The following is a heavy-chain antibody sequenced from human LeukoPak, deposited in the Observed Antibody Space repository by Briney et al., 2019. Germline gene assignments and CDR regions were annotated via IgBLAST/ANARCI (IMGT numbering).Heavy chain of an antibody. CDR2: IRYDGSNK. V-gene: IGHV3-30*02. CDR1: GFTFSSYG. Sequence: GGSLRLSCAASGFTFSSYGMHWVRQAPGKGLEWVAFIRYDGSNKYYADSVKGRFTISRDNSKNTLYLQMNSLRAEDTAVYYCAKDQKVRGVKSHYYYYYMDVWGKGTTVTISS. D-gene: IGHD3-10*01. CDR3: AKDQKVRGVKSHYYYYYMDV. J-gene: IGHJ6*03.